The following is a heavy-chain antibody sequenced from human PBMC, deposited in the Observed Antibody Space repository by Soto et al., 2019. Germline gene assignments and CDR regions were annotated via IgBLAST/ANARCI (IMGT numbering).Heavy chain of an antibody. CDR1: GFTVSSDY. V-gene: IGHV3-53*01. CDR3: ASGRGLLLASN. D-gene: IGHD1-26*01. CDR2: IYSGGST. J-gene: IGHJ3*01. Sequence: EVQLVESGGGLIQPGGSLRLSCAASGFTVSSDYMSWVRQAPGKGLEWVSIIYSGGSTYYTDSVKGRFTISRDNSKNTLYLQMNSLRAEDTAVYYGASGRGLLLASNWGQGTMVTVSS.